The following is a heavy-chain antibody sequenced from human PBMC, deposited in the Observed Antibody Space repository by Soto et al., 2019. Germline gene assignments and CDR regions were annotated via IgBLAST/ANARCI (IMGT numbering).Heavy chain of an antibody. Sequence: KPSETLSLTCAVSGDSIGNNVWWSWVRQPPGKGLEWIGEVYQNGLTDYNPSLQGRVTMSADMSKNQFSLKVTSVTAADTAIYYCARDVGLQHDTGYYDFWSGKNNWFDPWGQGILVTVSS. CDR1: GDSIGNNVW. D-gene: IGHD3-3*01. CDR2: VYQNGLT. J-gene: IGHJ5*02. V-gene: IGHV4-4*02. CDR3: ARDVGLQHDTGYYDFWSGKNNWFDP.